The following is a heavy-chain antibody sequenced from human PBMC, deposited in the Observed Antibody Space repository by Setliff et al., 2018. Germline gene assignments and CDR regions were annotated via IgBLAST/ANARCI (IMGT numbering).Heavy chain of an antibody. V-gene: IGHV7-4-1*02. CDR1: GYSFSTYA. CDR3: ARGVAGIDY. J-gene: IGHJ4*02. D-gene: IGHD6-19*01. CDR2: INTNTGNP. Sequence: ASVKVSCKASGYSFSTYAMNWVRQAPGQGLEWMGWINTNTGNPTYAQGFTGRFVFSLDTSVSTAYLQISSLKAEDTAVYYCARGVAGIDYWGQGTLVTVSS.